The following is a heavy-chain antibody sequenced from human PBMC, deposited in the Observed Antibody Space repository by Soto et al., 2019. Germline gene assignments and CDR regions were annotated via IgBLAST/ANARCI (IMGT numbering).Heavy chain of an antibody. CDR1: GYSFTSYW. V-gene: IGHV5-10-1*01. Sequence: GESLKISCKGSGYSFTSYWISWVRQMPGKGLEWMGRIDPSDSYTNYSPSFQGHVTISADXXXXXXXXXWXSLKASDTAMYYCARRSGATGMDYYYYGMDVWGQGTTVTVSS. CDR3: ARRSGATGMDYYYYGMDV. J-gene: IGHJ6*02. CDR2: IDPSDSYT. D-gene: IGHD1-26*01.